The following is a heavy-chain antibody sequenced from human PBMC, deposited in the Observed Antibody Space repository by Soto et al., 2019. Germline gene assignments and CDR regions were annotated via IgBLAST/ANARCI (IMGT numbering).Heavy chain of an antibody. CDR2: INPNSGGT. CDR1: GYTFTGYY. V-gene: IGHV1-2*04. Sequence: ASVKVSCKASGYTFTGYYMHWVRQAPGQGLEWMGWINPNSGGTNYAQKFQGWVTMTRDTSISTAYMELSRLRSDDTAVYYCARARSVWGDDLYYSSGMDAWCQGTTLTVSS. CDR3: ARARSVWGDDLYYSSGMDA. D-gene: IGHD7-27*01. J-gene: IGHJ6*02.